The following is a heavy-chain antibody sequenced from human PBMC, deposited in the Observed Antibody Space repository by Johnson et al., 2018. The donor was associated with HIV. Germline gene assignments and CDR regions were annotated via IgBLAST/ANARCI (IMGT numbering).Heavy chain of an antibody. D-gene: IGHD6-6*01. CDR1: GFTVSSNY. V-gene: IGHV3-30*03. CDR2: ISYDGSNK. Sequence: QVLLVESGGGVVQPGGSLRLSCAASGFTVSSNYMSWVRQAPGKGLEWVAVISYDGSNKYYADSVKGRFTISRDNSKNTLYLQMNSLRAEDNDVYYCARPSEYYSSSSGDAFDIWGQGTMVSVSS. CDR3: ARPSEYYSSSSGDAFDI. J-gene: IGHJ3*02.